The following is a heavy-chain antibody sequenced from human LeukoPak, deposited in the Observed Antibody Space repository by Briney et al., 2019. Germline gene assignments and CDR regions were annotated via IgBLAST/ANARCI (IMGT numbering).Heavy chain of an antibody. CDR2: IYYSGST. V-gene: IGHV4-39*01. Sequence: PSETLSLTCTVSGGSISSSSYYWGWIRQPPGKGLEWIGSIYYSGSTYYNPSLKSRVTISVDTSKNQFSLKLSSVTAADTAVYYCARGETLSYYYYMDVWGKGTTVTVSS. CDR3: ARGETLSYYYYMDV. J-gene: IGHJ6*03. CDR1: GGSISSSSYY.